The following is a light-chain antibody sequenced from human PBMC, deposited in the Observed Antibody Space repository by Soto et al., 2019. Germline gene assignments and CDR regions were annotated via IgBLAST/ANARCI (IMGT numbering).Light chain of an antibody. Sequence: QSALTQPASVSGSPGQSITISCTATSSDFGIYNLVSWYQQHPGKAPKLMIYEVSNRPSRVSNRFSGSKSGNTASLTISGLQAEDEADYYCSSYTRSSTPYVYGTGTKLTVL. CDR1: SSDFGIYNL. CDR2: EVS. J-gene: IGLJ1*01. V-gene: IGLV2-14*02. CDR3: SSYTRSSTPYV.